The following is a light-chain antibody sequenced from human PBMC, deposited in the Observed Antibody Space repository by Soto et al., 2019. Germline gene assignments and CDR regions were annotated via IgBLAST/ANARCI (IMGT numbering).Light chain of an antibody. J-gene: IGLJ1*01. Sequence: QSVLTQPASVSGSPGQSITISCFGTRGDIGTYNTVSWYQQHPGKAPKLMIYDVSKRPSGVPDRFSGSKSGNTASLTISGLQAEDEADYYCCSYAGSYSSYVFGTGTKAPS. CDR3: CSYAGSYSSYV. CDR2: DVS. V-gene: IGLV2-11*01. CDR1: RGDIGTYNT.